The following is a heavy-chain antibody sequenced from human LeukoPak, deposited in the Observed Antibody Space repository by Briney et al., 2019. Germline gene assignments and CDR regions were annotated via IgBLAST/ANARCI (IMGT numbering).Heavy chain of an antibody. J-gene: IGHJ4*02. Sequence: PGGSLRLSCAASGFTFSRYAMHWVRQAPGKGLEYVSAISSNGGSTYYANSVKGRFTISRDNSKNTLYLQMGSLRAGDMAVYYCARRGSYYGDSMDYWGQGTLVTVSS. V-gene: IGHV3-64*01. CDR3: ARRGSYYGDSMDY. CDR1: GFTFSRYA. CDR2: ISSNGGST. D-gene: IGHD4-17*01.